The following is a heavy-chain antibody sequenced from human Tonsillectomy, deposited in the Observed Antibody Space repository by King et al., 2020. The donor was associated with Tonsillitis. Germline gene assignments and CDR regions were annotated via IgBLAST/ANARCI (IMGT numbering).Heavy chain of an antibody. J-gene: IGHJ6*02. CDR3: AKDRGRIESVGSLGDAMDV. Sequence: VQLVESGGGLVQPGRSLRLSCAASEFSFVDYAMHWVRQAPGKGLEWVSGISWNSGSIGYADSVKGRFTISRDNAKNSLYLQMNSLRAEDTALYYCAKDRGRIESVGSLGDAMDVWGQGTTVTVSS. V-gene: IGHV3-9*01. CDR1: EFSFVDYA. CDR2: ISWNSGSI. D-gene: IGHD1-26*01.